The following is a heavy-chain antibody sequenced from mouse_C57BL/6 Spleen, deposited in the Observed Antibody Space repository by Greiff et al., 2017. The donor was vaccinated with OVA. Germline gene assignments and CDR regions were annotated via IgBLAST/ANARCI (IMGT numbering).Heavy chain of an antibody. CDR2: IYPRSGNT. D-gene: IGHD2-5*01. CDR3: AKKGSNYAGGDY. V-gene: IGHV1-81*01. Sequence: VQLQQSGAELARPGASVKLSCKASGYTFTSYGISWVKQRTGQGLEWIGEIYPRSGNTYYNEKFKGKATLTADKSSSTAYMELRSLTSEDSAVYFCAKKGSNYAGGDYWGQGTTLTVSS. CDR1: GYTFTSYG. J-gene: IGHJ2*01.